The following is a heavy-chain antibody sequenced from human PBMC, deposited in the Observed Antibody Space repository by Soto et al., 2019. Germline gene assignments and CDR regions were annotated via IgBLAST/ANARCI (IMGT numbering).Heavy chain of an antibody. CDR3: GSYYWVGARCPGLGV. D-gene: IGHD2-21*01. V-gene: IGHV4-30-4*01. Sequence: QVQLQESGPGLVKPSQTLSLTCTVSGGSISSGGYYWTWIRQPPGKGLEWIGYISHSGNTYYNSSLTSWLNMSLDTSQNQSSLSLSVVTASGTAVYYCGSYYWVGARCPGLGVWGLGTTVTVSS. J-gene: IGHJ6*02. CDR2: ISHSGNT. CDR1: GGSISSGGYY.